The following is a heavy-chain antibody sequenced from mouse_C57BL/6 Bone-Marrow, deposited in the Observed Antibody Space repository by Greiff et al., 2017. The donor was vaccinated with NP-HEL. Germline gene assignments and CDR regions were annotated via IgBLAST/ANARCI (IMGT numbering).Heavy chain of an antibody. Sequence: EVQGVESGGGLVKPGGSLKLSCAASGFTFSDYGMHWVRQAPEKGLEWVAYISSGSSTIYFADTVKGRFTISRDNAKNTLFLQMTSLRSEDTAMYYCAAYYYGSSGYYAMDYWGQGTSVTVSS. CDR2: ISSGSSTI. CDR3: AAYYYGSSGYYAMDY. V-gene: IGHV5-17*01. J-gene: IGHJ4*01. CDR1: GFTFSDYG. D-gene: IGHD1-1*01.